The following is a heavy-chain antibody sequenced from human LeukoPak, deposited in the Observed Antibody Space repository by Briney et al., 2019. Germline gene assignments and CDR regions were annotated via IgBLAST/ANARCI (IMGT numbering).Heavy chain of an antibody. D-gene: IGHD6-19*01. CDR3: TRGSSGRRDN. CDR1: GYTLTSCD. V-gene: IGHV1-8*01. CDR2: MNPNSGNT. J-gene: IGHJ4*02. Sequence: ASVKVSCKASGYTLTSCDINGVRQATGQGLEWMGWMNPNSGNTGYGQSFQGRITMTRDISIGTAYMELSNLTSEDTAIYYCTRGSSGRRDNWGQGTLVTVSA.